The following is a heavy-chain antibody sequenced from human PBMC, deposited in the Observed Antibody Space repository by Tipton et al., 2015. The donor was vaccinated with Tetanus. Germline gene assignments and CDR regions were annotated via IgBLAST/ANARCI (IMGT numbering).Heavy chain of an antibody. CDR1: GFTFSNYG. V-gene: IGHV3-23*01. Sequence: SLRLSCAGSGFTFSNYGMSWVRQAPGKGLEWVSDVDYSGASTFYADSVKGRFTISKDNSKSTLYLQVNSLRAEDTAVYYYAKRLSNVRMTRGAFDIWGQGTMVTVSS. J-gene: IGHJ3*02. D-gene: IGHD2/OR15-2a*01. CDR3: AKRLSNVRMTRGAFDI. CDR2: VDYSGAST.